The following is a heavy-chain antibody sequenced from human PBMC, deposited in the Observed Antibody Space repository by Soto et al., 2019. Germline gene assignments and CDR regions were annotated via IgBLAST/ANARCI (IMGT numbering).Heavy chain of an antibody. CDR3: ALSTNGGSPY. J-gene: IGHJ4*02. CDR1: GFTFSSYA. D-gene: IGHD2-8*01. CDR2: ISGSGGST. V-gene: IGHV3-23*01. Sequence: GGSLRLCCAASGFTFSSYAMSWVRQAPGKGLEWVSSISGSGGSTYYADSVKGRFTISRDNSKNTLYLQMNSLRAEDTALYYCALSTNGGSPYWGQGTLVTVSS.